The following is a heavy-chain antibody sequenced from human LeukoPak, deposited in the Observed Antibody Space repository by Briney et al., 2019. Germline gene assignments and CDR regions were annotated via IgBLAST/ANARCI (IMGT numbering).Heavy chain of an antibody. CDR2: INHSGST. D-gene: IGHD3-10*01. Sequence: KPSENLSLTCTVSGYSISSGYYWGWIRQPPGKGLEWIGEINHSGSTNYNPSLKSRVTISVDTSKNQFSLKLSSVTAADTAVYYCARALLHYYGSGSYYNYWGQGTLVTVSS. CDR3: ARALLHYYGSGSYYNY. CDR1: GYSISSGYY. V-gene: IGHV4-38-2*02. J-gene: IGHJ4*02.